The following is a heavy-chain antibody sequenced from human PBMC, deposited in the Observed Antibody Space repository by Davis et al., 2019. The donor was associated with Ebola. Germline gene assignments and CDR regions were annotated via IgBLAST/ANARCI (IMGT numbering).Heavy chain of an antibody. J-gene: IGHJ6*04. CDR1: GGSFSGYY. V-gene: IGHV3-30*02. D-gene: IGHD3-3*01. CDR2: IRYDGSNK. Sequence: PSETLSLTCAVYGGSFSGYYWSWIRQPPGKGLEWVAFIRYDGSNKYYADSVKGRFTISRDNSKNTLYLQMNSLRAEDTAVYYCAKDSLARYDFWSGENYYYYGMDVWGKGTTVTVSS. CDR3: AKDSLARYDFWSGENYYYYGMDV.